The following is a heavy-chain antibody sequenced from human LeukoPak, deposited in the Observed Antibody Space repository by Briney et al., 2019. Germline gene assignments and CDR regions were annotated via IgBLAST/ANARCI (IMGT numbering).Heavy chain of an antibody. J-gene: IGHJ4*02. CDR3: ARSMVRGLITGVCDF. CDR2: IYSSGDT. Sequence: GSLRLSCTASGFTFGDYAMSWIRQPAGKGLEWIGRIYSSGDTNYNPSLRSRLTISLDTSKNQFSLKLTSATAADTAVYYCARSMVRGLITGVCDFWGQGTLVTVSS. D-gene: IGHD3-10*01. V-gene: IGHV4-4*07. CDR1: GFTFGDYA.